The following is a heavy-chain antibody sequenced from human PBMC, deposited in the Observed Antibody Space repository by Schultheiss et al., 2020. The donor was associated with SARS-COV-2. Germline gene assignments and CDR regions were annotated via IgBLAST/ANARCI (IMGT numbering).Heavy chain of an antibody. CDR2: ISSSSSTI. CDR3: AKRSDRGFDY. D-gene: IGHD3-10*01. CDR1: GFTFRTYG. V-gene: IGHV3-48*04. Sequence: GGSLRLSCAASGFTFRTYGMHWVRQAPGKGLEWVSYISSSSSTIYYADSVKGRFTISRDNAKNSLYLQMNSLRAEDTAVYYCAKRSDRGFDYWGQGTLVTVSS. J-gene: IGHJ4*02.